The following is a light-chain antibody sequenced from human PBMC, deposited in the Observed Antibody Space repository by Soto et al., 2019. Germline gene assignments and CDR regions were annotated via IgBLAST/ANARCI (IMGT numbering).Light chain of an antibody. V-gene: IGLV2-23*02. CDR3: CSYAGSSTSWV. CDR2: EVS. Sequence: QSALPQPASVSGSPGQSITISCTGTSSDVGSYNLVSWYQQHPGKAPKLMIYEVSKRPSGVSNRFSGSKSGNTASLTISGLQAEDEADYYCCSYAGSSTSWVFGGGTKVTVL. J-gene: IGLJ3*02. CDR1: SSDVGSYNL.